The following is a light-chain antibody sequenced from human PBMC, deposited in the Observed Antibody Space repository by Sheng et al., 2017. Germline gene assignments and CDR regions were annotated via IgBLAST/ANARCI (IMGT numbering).Light chain of an antibody. CDR1: QYISGSY. CDR2: AAY. Sequence: EIVLTQSPATLSLSPGERAHLSCRASQYISGSYLSWYQQRPGQAPRLLIYAAYNRATGIPDRFGGSGSGTDFTLTISRLEPEDFAVYYCQQYHSSPFT. V-gene: IGKV3-20*01. CDR3: QQYHSSPFT. J-gene: IGKJ3*01.